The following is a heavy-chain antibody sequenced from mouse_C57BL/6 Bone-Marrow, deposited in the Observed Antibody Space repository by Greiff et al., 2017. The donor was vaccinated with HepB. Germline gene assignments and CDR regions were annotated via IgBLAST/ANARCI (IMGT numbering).Heavy chain of an antibody. J-gene: IGHJ3*01. Sequence: VQLQQPGAELVKPGASVKLSCKASGYTFTSYWMHWVKQRPGQGLEWIGMIHPNSGSTNYNEKFKSKATLTVDKSSSTAYMQLSSLTSEDSAVYYCARSPSYYYGSSSWFAYWGQGTLVTVSA. CDR1: GYTFTSYW. V-gene: IGHV1-64*01. D-gene: IGHD1-1*01. CDR2: IHPNSGST. CDR3: ARSPSYYYGSSSWFAY.